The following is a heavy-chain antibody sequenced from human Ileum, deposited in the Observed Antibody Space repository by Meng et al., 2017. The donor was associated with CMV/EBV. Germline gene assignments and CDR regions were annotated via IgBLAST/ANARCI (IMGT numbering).Heavy chain of an antibody. D-gene: IGHD6-19*01. J-gene: IGHJ5*02. Sequence: CAASGLTFSSYSMNWVRQAPGKGLEWVSSISSSSSYIYYADSVKGRFTISRDNAKNSLYLQMNSLRAEDTAVYYCARDRVAGTFWFDPWGQGTLVTVSS. CDR2: ISSSSSYI. V-gene: IGHV3-21*01. CDR3: ARDRVAGTFWFDP. CDR1: GLTFSSYS.